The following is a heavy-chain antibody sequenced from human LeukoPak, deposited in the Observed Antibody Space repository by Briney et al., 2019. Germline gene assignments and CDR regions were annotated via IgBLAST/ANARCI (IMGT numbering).Heavy chain of an antibody. CDR1: VGTFSSYA. J-gene: IGHJ4*02. CDR3: ARDPQWGDLRGYFDY. CDR2: IIPIFGTA. Sequence: ASVKVSCKASVGTFSSYAISWVRQSPGQGLEWMGGIIPIFGTANYAQKFQGRVTITADESTSTAYMELSSLRSEDTAVYYCARDPQWGDLRGYFDYWGQGTLVTVSS. D-gene: IGHD1-26*01. V-gene: IGHV1-69*13.